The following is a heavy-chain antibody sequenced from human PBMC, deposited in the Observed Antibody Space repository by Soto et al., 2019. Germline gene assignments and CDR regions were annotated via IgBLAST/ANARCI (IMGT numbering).Heavy chain of an antibody. Sequence: EVQLVESGGGLVQPGGSLRLSCTASGFIVSDTYVNWVRQAPGKGLEWGAVISNRGDTHYADSVRGRFSLSRDISENALHLQMNNLRVEDTAVYYCAREPRYCRGGSCSITGDAYDIWGQGTMVTVSS. CDR1: GFIVSDTY. CDR2: ISNRGDT. J-gene: IGHJ3*02. V-gene: IGHV3-66*01. CDR3: AREPRYCRGGSCSITGDAYDI. D-gene: IGHD2-15*01.